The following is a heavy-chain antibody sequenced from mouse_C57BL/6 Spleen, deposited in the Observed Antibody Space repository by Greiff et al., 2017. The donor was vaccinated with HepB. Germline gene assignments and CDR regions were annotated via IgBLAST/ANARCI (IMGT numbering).Heavy chain of an antibody. Sequence: VQLQQSGAELVRPGSSVKLSCKASGYTFTSYWMDWVKQRPGQGLEWIGNIYPSDSETHYNQKFKDKATLTVDKSSSTAYMQLSSLTSEDSAVYYCARSAQATPYYAMDYWGQGTSVTVSS. CDR2: IYPSDSET. V-gene: IGHV1-61*01. D-gene: IGHD3-2*02. CDR1: GYTFTSYW. J-gene: IGHJ4*01. CDR3: ARSAQATPYYAMDY.